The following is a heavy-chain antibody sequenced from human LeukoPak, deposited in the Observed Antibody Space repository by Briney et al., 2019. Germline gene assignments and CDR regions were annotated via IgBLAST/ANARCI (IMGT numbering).Heavy chain of an antibody. CDR3: AKDMGEMATPGSYFDY. V-gene: IGHV3-9*03. Sequence: GGSLRLSCAASGFTFDDYAMHWVRQAPGKGLEWVSGISWNGGSIDYADSVKGRFTISRDNAKNSLYLQMNSLRAEDMALYYCAKDMGEMATPGSYFDYWGQGTLVTVSS. J-gene: IGHJ4*02. CDR1: GFTFDDYA. CDR2: ISWNGGSI. D-gene: IGHD5-24*01.